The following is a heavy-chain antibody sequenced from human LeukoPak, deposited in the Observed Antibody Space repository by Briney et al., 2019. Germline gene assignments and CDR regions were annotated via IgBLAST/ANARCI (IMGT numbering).Heavy chain of an antibody. CDR3: ARVGGDYGDYEFDY. CDR2: ISAYSGNI. CDR1: GGTFSSYG. J-gene: IGHJ4*02. V-gene: IGHV1-18*01. Sequence: ASVKVSCKASGGTFSSYGISWVRQAPGQGLEWMGWISAYSGNINYAQKLQGRVTMTTDTSTSTAYMELRSLRSDDTAVYYCARVGGDYGDYEFDYWGQGTLVTVSS. D-gene: IGHD4-17*01.